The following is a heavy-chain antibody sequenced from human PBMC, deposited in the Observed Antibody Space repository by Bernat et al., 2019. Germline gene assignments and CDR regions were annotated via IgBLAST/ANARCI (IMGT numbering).Heavy chain of an antibody. D-gene: IGHD6-19*01. CDR2: IKSETDGGTT. CDR3: TTDLMHTSAWSEAFDI. CDR1: DFTFTNAW. Sequence: EVQLVESGGGLIEPGGSLRLSCAVSDFTFTNAWMNWVRQAPGKGLEWVGRIKSETDGGTTDYPASVKGRFSISRDDSKTTLYLQMNSLKTEDTAVYYCTTDLMHTSAWSEAFDIWGQGTMVTVSS. V-gene: IGHV3-15*07. J-gene: IGHJ3*02.